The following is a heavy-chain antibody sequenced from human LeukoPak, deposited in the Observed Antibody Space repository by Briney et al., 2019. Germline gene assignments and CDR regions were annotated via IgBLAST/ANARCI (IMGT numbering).Heavy chain of an antibody. Sequence: PGGSLRLSCAASEFTFSKFWMTWVRQAPGKGLEWVANIKEDGSEKYYVDSVKGRFTISRDNAKNSLYLQMNSLRAEDTAVYYCARDAESYYTSGSYQGYWGQGTLVTVSS. J-gene: IGHJ4*02. CDR1: EFTFSKFW. CDR3: ARDAESYYTSGSYQGY. V-gene: IGHV3-7*01. CDR2: IKEDGSEK. D-gene: IGHD3-10*01.